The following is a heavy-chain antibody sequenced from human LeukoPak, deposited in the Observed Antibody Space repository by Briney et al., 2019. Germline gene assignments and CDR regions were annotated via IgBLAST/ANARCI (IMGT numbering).Heavy chain of an antibody. J-gene: IGHJ3*02. D-gene: IGHD3-3*01. CDR2: IYYSGST. V-gene: IGHV4-61*01. CDR3: ARVDPYYDFWSGYFASAFDI. CDR1: GGSVSSGSYY. Sequence: PSETLSLTCTVSGGSVSSGSYYWSWIRQPPGKGLEWIGYIYYSGSTNYNPSLKSRVTISVDTSKNQFSLKLSSVTAADTAVYYCARVDPYYDFWSGYFASAFDIRGQGTMVTVSS.